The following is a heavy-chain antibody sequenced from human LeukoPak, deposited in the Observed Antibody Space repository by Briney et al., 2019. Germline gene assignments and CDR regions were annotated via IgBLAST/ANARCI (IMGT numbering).Heavy chain of an antibody. J-gene: IGHJ5*02. CDR3: ARGPPGGYQLLRRPFEP. V-gene: IGHV4-34*01. CDR1: GGSFSGYY. CDR2: INHSGST. D-gene: IGHD2-2*01. Sequence: PSETLSLTCAVYGGSFSGYYWSWIRQPPGKGLEWIGEINHSGSTNYNPSLKSRVTISVDTSKNQFSLKLSSVTAADTAVYYCARGPPGGYQLLRRPFEPWGQGTLVTVSS.